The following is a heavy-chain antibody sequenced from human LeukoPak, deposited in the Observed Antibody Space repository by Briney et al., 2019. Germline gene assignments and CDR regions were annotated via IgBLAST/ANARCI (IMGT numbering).Heavy chain of an antibody. CDR3: ARRFNYYDSSGYYEGFYFDS. V-gene: IGHV1-18*01. J-gene: IGHJ4*02. Sequence: ASVKVSCKASGYTFTSYGISWVRQAPGQGLEWMGWISAYAQKFQGRVTMTTDTSTSTAYMELRSLRSDDTAVYYCARRFNYYDSSGYYEGFYFDSWGQGTLVTVPS. CDR1: GYTFTSYG. D-gene: IGHD3-22*01. CDR2: ISAY.